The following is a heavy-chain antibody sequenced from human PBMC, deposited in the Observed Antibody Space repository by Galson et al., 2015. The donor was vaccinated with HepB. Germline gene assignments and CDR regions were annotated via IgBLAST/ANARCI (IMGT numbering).Heavy chain of an antibody. J-gene: IGHJ6*02. CDR1: GFTVSSNY. Sequence: SLRLSCAASGFTVSSNYMSWVRQAPGKGLEWVSVIYSGGSTYYADSVKGRFTISRDNSKNTLYLQMNSLRAEDTAVYYCARDKGITMVRGVPPPDYYYGMDVWGQGTTVTVSS. V-gene: IGHV3-53*01. CDR2: IYSGGST. D-gene: IGHD3-10*01. CDR3: ARDKGITMVRGVPPPDYYYGMDV.